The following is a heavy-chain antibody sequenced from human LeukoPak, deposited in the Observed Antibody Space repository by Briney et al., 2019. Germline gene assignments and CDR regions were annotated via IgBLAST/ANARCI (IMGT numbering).Heavy chain of an antibody. V-gene: IGHV1-18*01. D-gene: IGHD3-10*01. CDR3: ASQRDYYGSGSYTYYGMDV. CDR1: GYTFTSYG. CDR2: ISAYNGNT. J-gene: IGHJ6*02. Sequence: ASVKVSCKASGYTFTSYGISWVRQAPGQGLEWMGWISAYNGNTNYAQKLQGRVTMTTDTSTSTAYMELRSLRSDDTAVYYCASQRDYYGSGSYTYYGMDVWGQGTTVTVSS.